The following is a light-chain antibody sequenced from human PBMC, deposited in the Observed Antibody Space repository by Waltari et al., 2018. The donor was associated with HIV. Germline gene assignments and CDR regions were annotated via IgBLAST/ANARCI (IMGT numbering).Light chain of an antibody. CDR1: SSDVGGYNY. V-gene: IGLV2-8*01. CDR2: EVS. Sequence: QSALTQPPSASGSPGQSVTISCTGTSSDVGGYNYVSWYQQHPGKAPKFIIYEVSKRPSGVPDRFSGSKSGNTASLTVSGLQAEDEADYYCSSYAGSNHVVFGGGTKVTVL. CDR3: SSYAGSNHVV. J-gene: IGLJ2*01.